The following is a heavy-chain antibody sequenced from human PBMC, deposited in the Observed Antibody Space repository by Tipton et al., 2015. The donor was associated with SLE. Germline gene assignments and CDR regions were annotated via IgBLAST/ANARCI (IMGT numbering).Heavy chain of an antibody. CDR1: GGSFSPYS. Sequence: LRLSCAVYGGSFSPYSWSWIRQPPGKGLEWIGEINHSGSTNYNPSLKSRVTISVDTSKNQFSLKLSSVTAADTAVYYCARGLAGLWFRELRPYGMDVWGQGTTVTVSS. CDR3: ARGLAGLWFRELRPYGMDV. D-gene: IGHD3-10*01. J-gene: IGHJ6*02. V-gene: IGHV4-34*01. CDR2: INHSGST.